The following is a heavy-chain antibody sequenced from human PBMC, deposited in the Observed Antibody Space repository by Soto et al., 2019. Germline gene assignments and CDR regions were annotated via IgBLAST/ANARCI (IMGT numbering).Heavy chain of an antibody. J-gene: IGHJ4*02. V-gene: IGHV4-59*08. D-gene: IGHD2-8*01. Sequence: QVQLQESGPGLVKPSETLSLTCTVSGGSISNYFWVWIRQPPGKGLEWIGYIYYDGRTDYNPSLKSRVTISLDTPKKKFSLRLSSVTAADTAVYYCARLGNSDGAYWGQGALVTVSS. CDR2: IYYDGRT. CDR3: ARLGNSDGAY. CDR1: GGSISNYF.